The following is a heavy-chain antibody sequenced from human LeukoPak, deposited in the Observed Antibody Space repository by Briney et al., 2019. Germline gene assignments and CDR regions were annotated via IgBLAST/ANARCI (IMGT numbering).Heavy chain of an antibody. J-gene: IGHJ4*02. CDR1: GFTFSSYS. D-gene: IGHD6-13*01. CDR2: ISSSSSYI. V-gene: IGHV3-21*01. Sequence: GGSLRLSCAASGFTFSSYSMNWVRQAPGKGLEWVSSISSSSSYIYYADSVKGRFTISRDNAKNSLYLQMNSLRAEDTAVYYCARGTSIAAAGTLGPLDYWGQGTLVTVSS. CDR3: ARGTSIAAAGTLGPLDY.